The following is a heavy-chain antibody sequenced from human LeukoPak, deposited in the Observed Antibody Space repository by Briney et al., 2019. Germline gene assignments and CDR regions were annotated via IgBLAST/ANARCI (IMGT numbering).Heavy chain of an antibody. V-gene: IGHV4-39*07. Sequence: SETLSLTCTVTGGSISSSSYYWGWIRQPPGKGLEWIGSIYYSGSTYYNPSLKSRVTISVDTSKNQFSLRVTSVTAADTAVYYCARLISSIWFYGPFDSWGQGTLGTVSA. CDR3: ARLISSIWFYGPFDS. CDR2: IYYSGST. J-gene: IGHJ4*02. D-gene: IGHD6-13*01. CDR1: GGSISSSSYY.